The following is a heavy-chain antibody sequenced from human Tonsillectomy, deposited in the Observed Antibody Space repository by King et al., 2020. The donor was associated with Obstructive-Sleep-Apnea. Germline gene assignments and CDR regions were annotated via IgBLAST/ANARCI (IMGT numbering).Heavy chain of an antibody. CDR1: GGSISSSDYY. D-gene: IGHD6-6*01. J-gene: IGHJ4*02. Sequence: QLQESGPGLLKPSETLSLTCIVSGGSISSSDYYWGWIRQPPGKGLEWIGTIYYNGSTYYTPSLKSRVSISVDTSKNQFSLELTSVTAADTAVYYCARVGDPKQLPFDYWGQGTLVTVSS. V-gene: IGHV4-39*07. CDR3: ARVGDPKQLPFDY. CDR2: IYYNGST.